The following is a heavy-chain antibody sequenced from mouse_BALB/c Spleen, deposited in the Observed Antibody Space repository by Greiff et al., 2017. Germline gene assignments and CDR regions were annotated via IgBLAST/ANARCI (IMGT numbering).Heavy chain of an antibody. J-gene: IGHJ4*01. CDR3: ARVYYGNAMDD. Sequence: VQLQQPGAELVKPGASVKLSCKASGYTFTSYWMHWVKQRPGQGLEWIGEINPSNGRTNYNEKFKSKATLTVDKSSSTAYMQLSSLTSEDSAVYYCARVYYGNAMDDWGQGTSVTVSS. D-gene: IGHD2-1*01. CDR1: GYTFTSYW. V-gene: IGHV1S81*02. CDR2: INPSNGRT.